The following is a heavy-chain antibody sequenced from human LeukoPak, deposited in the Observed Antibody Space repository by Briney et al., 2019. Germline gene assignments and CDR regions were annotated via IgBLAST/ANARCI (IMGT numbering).Heavy chain of an antibody. D-gene: IGHD6-13*01. J-gene: IGHJ4*02. CDR1: GFTFSSYI. CDR3: ARDSSPFTYFDY. Sequence: GGSLRLSCAASGFTFSSYIMNWVRQAPGKGLEWVSSISSSSSYIYYADSVKGRFTISRDNAKNSLYLQMNSLRAEDTAVYYCARDSSPFTYFDYWGQGTLVTVSS. V-gene: IGHV3-21*04. CDR2: ISSSSSYI.